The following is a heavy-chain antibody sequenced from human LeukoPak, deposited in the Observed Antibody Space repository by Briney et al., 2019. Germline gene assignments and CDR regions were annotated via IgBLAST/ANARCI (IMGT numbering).Heavy chain of an antibody. V-gene: IGHV1-24*01. CDR3: ARGSPGIAVAGIDY. CDR2: FDPEDGET. CDR1: GYTLTELS. D-gene: IGHD6-19*01. Sequence: ASVKVSCKVSGYTLTELSMHWVRQAPGKGLEWMGGFDPEDGETIYAQKFQGRVTMTEDTSTDTAYMELRSLRSDDTAVYYCARGSPGIAVAGIDYWGQGTLVTVSS. J-gene: IGHJ4*02.